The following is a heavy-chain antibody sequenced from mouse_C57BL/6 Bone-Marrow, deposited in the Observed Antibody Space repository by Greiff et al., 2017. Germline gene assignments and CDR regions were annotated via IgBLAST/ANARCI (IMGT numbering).Heavy chain of an antibody. J-gene: IGHJ1*03. CDR1: GYTFTSYG. CDR2: IYPRSGNT. Sequence: VQLQESGAELARPGASVKLSCKASGYTFTSYGISWVKQRPGQGLEWIGEIYPRSGNTYYNEKFKGKANLTADKSSSTAYMELRSLTSEDSAVYFCARYGYKTWYFDVWGTGTTVTVSS. D-gene: IGHD2-2*01. CDR3: ARYGYKTWYFDV. V-gene: IGHV1-81*01.